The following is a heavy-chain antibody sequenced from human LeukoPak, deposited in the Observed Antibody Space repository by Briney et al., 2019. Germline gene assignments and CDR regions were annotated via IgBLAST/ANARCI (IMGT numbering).Heavy chain of an antibody. D-gene: IGHD1-7*01. CDR3: ARVNWNYELYAFDI. J-gene: IGHJ3*02. CDR2: INPNSGGT. Sequence: ASVKVSCKASGYTFTGYYTHWVRQAPGQGLEWMGWINPNSGGTNYAQKFQGRVTMTRDTSISTAYMELSRLRSDDTAVYYCARVNWNYELYAFDIWGQGTMVTVSS. V-gene: IGHV1-2*02. CDR1: GYTFTGYY.